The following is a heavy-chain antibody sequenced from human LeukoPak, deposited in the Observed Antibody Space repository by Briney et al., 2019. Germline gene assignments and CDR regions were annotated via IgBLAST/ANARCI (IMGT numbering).Heavy chain of an antibody. D-gene: IGHD2-2*03. Sequence: GGSLRLSCAASGFTFSNYAMSWVRQAPGRGLEWVSAISGSSGLTYYADSVKGRFTISRDNAKNSLYLQMNSLRAEDTAVYYCARDGYCSSTSCPTYYYYGMDVWGQGTTVTVSS. CDR1: GFTFSNYA. CDR2: ISGSSGLT. J-gene: IGHJ6*02. V-gene: IGHV3-21*01. CDR3: ARDGYCSSTSCPTYYYYGMDV.